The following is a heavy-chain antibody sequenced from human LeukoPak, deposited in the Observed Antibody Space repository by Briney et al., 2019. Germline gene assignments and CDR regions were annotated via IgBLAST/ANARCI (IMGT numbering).Heavy chain of an antibody. CDR1: GFTFIRYS. CDR3: ARDSGLSGYYFDH. Sequence: PGGSLRLSCAASGFTFIRYSMNWVRQAPGEGLEWVAYVNSGSSTISYADSVRGRFTISRDNAKDSLYLQMNSLRAEVTAVYYCARDSGLSGYYFDHWGQGTPVTVSS. V-gene: IGHV3-48*01. CDR2: VNSGSSTI. D-gene: IGHD3-22*01. J-gene: IGHJ4*02.